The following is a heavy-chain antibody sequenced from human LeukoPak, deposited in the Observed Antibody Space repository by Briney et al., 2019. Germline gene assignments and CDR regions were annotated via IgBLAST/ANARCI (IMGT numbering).Heavy chain of an antibody. CDR2: ISYDGSNK. J-gene: IGHJ3*02. D-gene: IGHD5-18*01. CDR3: ARDTRGYTYADASDI. V-gene: IGHV3-33*05. CDR1: GFTFSSYG. Sequence: GGSLRLSCAASGFTFSSYGMHWVRQAPGKGLEWVAVISYDGSNKYYADSVKGRFTISRDNSKNTLYLQMNSLRVEDTAMYYCARDTRGYTYADASDIWGQGTMVTVSS.